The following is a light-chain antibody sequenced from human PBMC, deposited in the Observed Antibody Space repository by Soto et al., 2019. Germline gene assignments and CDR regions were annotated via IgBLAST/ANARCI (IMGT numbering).Light chain of an antibody. Sequence: QTVVIQESSLSVSPGGTVTLTCGLRSAPISTTYYPAWYQQTPGQAPRTLIYSTNTPSSGVPDRFSGSTRGNKAALTIAGAQAEDEAEYHCVLYMGSGAYLFGPGTKLTVL. CDR3: VLYMGSGAYL. CDR2: STN. CDR1: SAPISTTYY. V-gene: IGLV8-61*01. J-gene: IGLJ1*01.